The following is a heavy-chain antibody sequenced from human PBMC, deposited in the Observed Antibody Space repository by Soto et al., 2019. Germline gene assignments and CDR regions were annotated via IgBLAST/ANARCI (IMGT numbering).Heavy chain of an antibody. CDR1: GYTFTSYA. J-gene: IGHJ4*02. D-gene: IGHD1-26*01. V-gene: IGHV1-3*01. CDR3: AGSSGSYYY. Sequence: PGESLKISCKVSGYTFTSYAMHWVRQAPGQRLEWMGWINAGNGNTKYSQKFQGRVTITRDTSASTAYMELSSLRSEDTAVYYCAGSSGSYYYWGQGTLVTVSS. CDR2: INAGNGNT.